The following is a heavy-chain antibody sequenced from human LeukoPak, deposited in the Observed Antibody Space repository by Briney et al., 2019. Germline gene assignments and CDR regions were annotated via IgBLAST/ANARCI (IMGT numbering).Heavy chain of an antibody. CDR3: ARVRGYYGSGSPDY. V-gene: IGHV3-48*01. CDR2: ISSSGSII. D-gene: IGHD3-10*01. CDR1: GFTLSDYS. Sequence: QAGGSLRLSCAASGFTLSDYSINWVRQAPGKGLEWISYISSSGSIIYYADSVKGRFTISRDNAKKSLYLQMNSLRVEDTAVYYCARVRGYYGSGSPDYWGQGTLVTVSS. J-gene: IGHJ4*02.